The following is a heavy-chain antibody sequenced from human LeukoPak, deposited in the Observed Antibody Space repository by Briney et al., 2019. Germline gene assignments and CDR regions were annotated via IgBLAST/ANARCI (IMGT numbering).Heavy chain of an antibody. V-gene: IGHV3-21*04. CDR2: ISSSSYI. J-gene: IGHJ3*02. CDR3: ATHAVAGTREGLFGI. Sequence: GGSLRLSCAASGFTSSSYSMNWVRQAPGKGLEWVSSISSSSYIYYADSVKGRFTISRDNSKNTLYLQMNSLRAEDTAVYYCATHAVAGTREGLFGIWGQGTMVTVSS. CDR1: GFTSSSYS. D-gene: IGHD6-19*01.